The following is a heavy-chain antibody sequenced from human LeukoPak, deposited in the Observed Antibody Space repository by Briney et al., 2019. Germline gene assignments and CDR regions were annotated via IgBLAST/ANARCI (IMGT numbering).Heavy chain of an antibody. CDR2: IYTSGNT. Sequence: SQTLSLTCTVSGGSISSGSYYWSWIRQPAGKGLEWIGRIYTSGNTNYNPSLKSRVTISVDTSKTQFSLKLSSVTAADTAVYYCARGSEASDWFDPWGQGTLVTVSS. CDR1: GGSISSGSYY. J-gene: IGHJ5*02. CDR3: ARGSEASDWFDP. D-gene: IGHD3-10*01. V-gene: IGHV4-61*02.